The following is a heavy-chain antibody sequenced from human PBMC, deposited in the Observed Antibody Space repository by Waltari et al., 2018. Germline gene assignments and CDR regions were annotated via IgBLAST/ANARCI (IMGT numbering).Heavy chain of an antibody. CDR1: GGSISSYY. CDR3: ASGFSPGYMDV. D-gene: IGHD2-2*03. V-gene: IGHV4-59*08. Sequence: QVQLQESGPGLVKPSETLSLTCTVSGGSISSYYWIWIRQPPGKGLEWIGYIYYSGSTNYNPSLKSRVTISVDTSKNQFSLKLSSVTAADTAVYYCASGFSPGYMDVWGKGTTVTISS. J-gene: IGHJ6*03. CDR2: IYYSGST.